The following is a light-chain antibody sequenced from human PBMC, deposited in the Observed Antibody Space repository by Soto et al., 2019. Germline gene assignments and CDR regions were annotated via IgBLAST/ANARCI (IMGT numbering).Light chain of an antibody. CDR2: AAS. CDR1: QGISNY. Sequence: DIQMTQSPSSLSASVGDRVTITCRASQGISNYLAWYQQKPGKVPRLLIYAASTLQSGVPSRFSGSGSGTDFTLSISSLQPEDVASYYCQNYNNAPRITFGHGTTVDIK. CDR3: QNYNNAPRIT. V-gene: IGKV1-27*01. J-gene: IGKJ3*01.